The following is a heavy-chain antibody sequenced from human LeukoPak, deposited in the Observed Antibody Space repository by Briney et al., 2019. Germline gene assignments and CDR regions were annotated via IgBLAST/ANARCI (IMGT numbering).Heavy chain of an antibody. Sequence: SQTLSLTCTVSGGSISSGSYYWSWIRQPAGKGLEWIGRIYTSGSTNYNPSLKSRVTISVDTSKNQFSLKLSSVTAADTAVYYCAGEKKRIWFAGMDVGGQGTRVTVP. J-gene: IGHJ6*02. CDR3: AGEKKRIWFAGMDV. V-gene: IGHV4-61*02. CDR2: IYTSGST. CDR1: GGSISSGSYY. D-gene: IGHD2-15*01.